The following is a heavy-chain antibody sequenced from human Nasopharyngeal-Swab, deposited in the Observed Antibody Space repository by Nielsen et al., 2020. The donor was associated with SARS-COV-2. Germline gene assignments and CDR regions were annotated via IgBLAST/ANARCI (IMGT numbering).Heavy chain of an antibody. CDR1: GGSFSGYY. V-gene: IGHV4-34*01. J-gene: IGHJ6*02. Sequence: SETLSLTCAVYGGSFSGYYWSWIRQPPGKGLEWIGEINHSGSTNYNPSLKSRVTISVDTSKNQFSLKLSSVTAADTAVYYCARGSRTAAAGTRGGVHYYYGMDVWGQGTTVTVSS. CDR3: ARGSRTAAAGTRGGVHYYYGMDV. D-gene: IGHD6-13*01. CDR2: INHSGST.